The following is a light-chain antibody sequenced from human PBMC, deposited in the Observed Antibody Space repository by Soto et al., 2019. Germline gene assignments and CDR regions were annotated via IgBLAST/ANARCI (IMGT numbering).Light chain of an antibody. CDR3: SSYTSSSTV. Sequence: QSALTQPASVSGSPGQSITISCTGTSSDVGGYNYVSWYQRHPGKAPKLMIFDVSNRPSGVSNRFSGSKSGNTASLTISGLQAEDEADYYCSSYTSSSTVFGGGTKLT. J-gene: IGLJ2*01. CDR1: SSDVGGYNY. V-gene: IGLV2-14*03. CDR2: DVS.